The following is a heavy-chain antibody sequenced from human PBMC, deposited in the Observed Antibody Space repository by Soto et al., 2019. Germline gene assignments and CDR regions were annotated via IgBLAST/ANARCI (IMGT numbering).Heavy chain of an antibody. J-gene: IGHJ4*02. CDR1: GFTVSSYA. Sequence: GASLTLSCAASGFTVSSYAMSWDRKAPGKGLEWVSAISGSGGSTYYADYVKGRFTISRDNSKNTLYLQMNSLRAEDTAVYYCAANLRLGELSFSLRGQGTLVTVSS. V-gene: IGHV3-23*01. CDR2: ISGSGGST. CDR3: AANLRLGELSFSL. D-gene: IGHD3-16*02.